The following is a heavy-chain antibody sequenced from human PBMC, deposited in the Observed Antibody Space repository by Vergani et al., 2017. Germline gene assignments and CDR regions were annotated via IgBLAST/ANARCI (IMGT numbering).Heavy chain of an antibody. D-gene: IGHD3-16*01. CDR3: TKRGDYGDYSGS. Sequence: QVQLVESGGGVVQPGGSLRLSCATSGFTFRTNGFHWVRQAPGKGLEWVAFLRSEGNEYYADSVKGRFTISRDNSNNTLYLQMSSLRTEDTAVYYCTKRGDYGDYSGSWGQGTLVTVSS. CDR1: GFTFRTNG. J-gene: IGHJ4*02. V-gene: IGHV3-30*02. CDR2: LRSEGNE.